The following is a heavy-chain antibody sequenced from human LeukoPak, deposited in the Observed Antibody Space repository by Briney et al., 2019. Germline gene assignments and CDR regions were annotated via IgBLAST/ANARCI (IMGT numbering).Heavy chain of an antibody. J-gene: IGHJ4*02. CDR3: ARVGEGQWTTVGFDY. Sequence: PSETLSLTCTVSGGPISSGGYYWSWIRQPPGKGLEWIGYIYHSGSTYYNPSLKSRVTISVDRSKNQFSLKLSSVTAADTAVYYCARVGEGQWTTVGFDYWGQGTLVTVSS. D-gene: IGHD6-19*01. V-gene: IGHV4-30-2*01. CDR2: IYHSGST. CDR1: GGPISSGGYY.